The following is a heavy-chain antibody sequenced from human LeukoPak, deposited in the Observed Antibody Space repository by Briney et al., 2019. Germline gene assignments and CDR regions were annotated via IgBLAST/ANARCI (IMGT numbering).Heavy chain of an antibody. CDR1: GFICYSFW. CDR2: INADGTGT. J-gene: IGHJ4*02. Sequence: AVSVTLSCAASGFICYSFWMLWLRPAPGMALVGVSRINADGTGTTYADSVKGRSTISRDDAKNMVYLKLSSLRADDTAVYYWARESAALGRSFGYWGQGTLVTVSS. D-gene: IGHD5-18*01. V-gene: IGHV3-74*01. CDR3: ARESAALGRSFGY.